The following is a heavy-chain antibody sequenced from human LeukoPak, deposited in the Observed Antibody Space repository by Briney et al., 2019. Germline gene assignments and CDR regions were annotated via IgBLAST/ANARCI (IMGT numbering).Heavy chain of an antibody. Sequence: ASVKVSCKASAYTLTTYYMHWVRQAPGRGLEWMGIIYPSADDTSYAQMFQGRVTMTRDMSTGTLYMELSSLRSDDTAVYYCAREGLAARPGINDAFDVWGQGTMVTVSS. V-gene: IGHV1-46*01. J-gene: IGHJ3*01. CDR3: AREGLAARPGINDAFDV. D-gene: IGHD6-6*01. CDR2: IYPSADDT. CDR1: AYTLTTYY.